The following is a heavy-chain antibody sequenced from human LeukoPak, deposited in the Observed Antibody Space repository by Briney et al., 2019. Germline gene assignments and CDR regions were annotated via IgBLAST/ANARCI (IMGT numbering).Heavy chain of an antibody. Sequence: GRSLRLSCVASGFNFNTYGMHWVRQAPGKGLEWMASIWYDGTNENYADSVKGRFTISRDNSKSTLYLQMNSLRGEDTAFYYCASLGAFSSNHVLRWFDPWGQGTLVTVSS. V-gene: IGHV3-33*01. CDR2: IWYDGTNE. D-gene: IGHD2/OR15-2a*01. CDR3: ASLGAFSSNHVLRWFDP. CDR1: GFNFNTYG. J-gene: IGHJ5*02.